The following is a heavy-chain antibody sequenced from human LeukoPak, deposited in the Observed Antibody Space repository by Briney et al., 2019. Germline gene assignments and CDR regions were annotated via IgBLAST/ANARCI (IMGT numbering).Heavy chain of an antibody. Sequence: PSETLSLTCTVSGYSISSGYYWGWIRQPPGKGLEWIGSIYHSGSTYYNPSLKSRVTISVDTSKNQFSLKLSSVTAADTAVYYCARGPVGGATYYDGDAFDIWGQGTMVIVSS. CDR3: ARGPVGGATYYDGDAFDI. CDR2: IYHSGST. CDR1: GYSISSGYY. J-gene: IGHJ3*02. V-gene: IGHV4-38-2*02. D-gene: IGHD1-26*01.